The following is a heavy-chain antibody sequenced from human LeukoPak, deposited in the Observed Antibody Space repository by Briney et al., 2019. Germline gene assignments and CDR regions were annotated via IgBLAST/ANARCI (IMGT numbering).Heavy chain of an antibody. J-gene: IGHJ4*02. CDR1: GFTFSSYG. CDR2: ISYDGSNK. CDR3: AKDRGTWIQLWFFDY. D-gene: IGHD5-18*01. Sequence: GGSLRLSCAASGFTFSSYGMHWVRQAPGKGLEWVAVISYDGSNKYYADSVKGRFTISRDNSKSTLYLQMNSLRAEDTAVYYCAKDRGTWIQLWFFDYWGQGTLVTVSS. V-gene: IGHV3-30*18.